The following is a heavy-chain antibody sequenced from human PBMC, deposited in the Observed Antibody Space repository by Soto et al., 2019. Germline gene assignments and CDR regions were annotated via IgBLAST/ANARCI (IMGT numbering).Heavy chain of an antibody. Sequence: SETLSLTCTVSGGSISSYYWSWIRQPPGKGLEWIGYIYYSGSTNYNPSLKSRVTISVDTSKNQFSLKLSSVTAADTAVYYCARTVRGGNPYFYYYYMDVWGKGTTVTVSS. V-gene: IGHV4-59*01. CDR2: IYYSGST. CDR1: GGSISSYY. J-gene: IGHJ6*03. D-gene: IGHD3-16*01. CDR3: ARTVRGGNPYFYYYYMDV.